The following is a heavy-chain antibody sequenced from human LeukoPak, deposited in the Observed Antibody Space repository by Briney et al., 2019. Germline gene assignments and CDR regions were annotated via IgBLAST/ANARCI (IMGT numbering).Heavy chain of an antibody. CDR1: GGSISRSSYY. Sequence: PSETLSLTCTVSGGSISRSSYYWSWIRQPPGKGLEWIGYVFYSGTTNYNPSLKSRVTISVDTSKNQFSLRLSSVTAADTAVYYCGRSLTGSSWYGDAFEIWGQGTMVTVSS. V-gene: IGHV4-61*05. J-gene: IGHJ3*02. D-gene: IGHD6-13*01. CDR2: VFYSGTT. CDR3: GRSLTGSSWYGDAFEI.